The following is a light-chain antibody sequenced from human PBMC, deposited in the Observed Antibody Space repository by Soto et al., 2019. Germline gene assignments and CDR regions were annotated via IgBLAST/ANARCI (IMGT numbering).Light chain of an antibody. CDR2: GAS. J-gene: IGKJ1*01. CDR1: ESVSSNY. V-gene: IGKV3-20*01. CDR3: QQYGTSPRT. Sequence: EIVLTKSPGTLSLSPGERATLSCRATESVSSNYLAWYQQKPGQAPRVLIYGASIRATGIPDRFSGSGSETDFTLTISRLEPEDFAVYYCQQYGTSPRTFGQGTKVEIK.